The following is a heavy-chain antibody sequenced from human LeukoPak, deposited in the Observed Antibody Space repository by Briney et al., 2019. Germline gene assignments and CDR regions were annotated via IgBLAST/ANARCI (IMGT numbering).Heavy chain of an antibody. CDR1: GGPFDNYA. Sequence: ASVKISCKSSGGPFDNYAINWVRQAPGQGLEWMGRIIPSLNRANYAQIRVTITADKSTATAYMELSGLRYEDTAVYYCARRTGRVDDAFDVWGQGTMVTVSS. CDR3: ARRTGRVDDAFDV. V-gene: IGHV1-69*04. J-gene: IGHJ3*01. CDR2: IIPSLNRA. D-gene: IGHD3/OR15-3a*01.